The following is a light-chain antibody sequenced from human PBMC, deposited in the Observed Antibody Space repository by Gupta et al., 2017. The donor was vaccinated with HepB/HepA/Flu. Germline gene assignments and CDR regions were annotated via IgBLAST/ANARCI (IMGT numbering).Light chain of an antibody. CDR2: EVS. Sequence: QSALTQPASVSGSPGQSITISCTGTSSDVGAYKYVSWYQQHPGKAPKLMTYEVSNRPAGVSNRFSGTKSGTTASLTISGLQAEDEADYYCSSYTTNSAWVFGGATKLTVL. V-gene: IGLV2-14*01. J-gene: IGLJ3*02. CDR3: SSYTTNSAWV. CDR1: SSDVGAYKY.